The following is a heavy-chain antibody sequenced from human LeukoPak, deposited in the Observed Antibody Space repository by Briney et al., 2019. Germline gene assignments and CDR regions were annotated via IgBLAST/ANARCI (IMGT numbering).Heavy chain of an antibody. V-gene: IGHV3-33*06. J-gene: IGHJ3*02. CDR1: GFTFSSYG. CDR2: IWYDGSNK. CDR3: AKDRGGYSYADAFDI. Sequence: GGSLRLSCAASGFTFSSYGMHWVRQAPGKGLEWVAVIWYDGSNKYYADSVKGRFTISRDNSKNTLYLQMNSVRAEDTAVYYCAKDRGGYSYADAFDIWGQGTMVTVSS. D-gene: IGHD5-18*01.